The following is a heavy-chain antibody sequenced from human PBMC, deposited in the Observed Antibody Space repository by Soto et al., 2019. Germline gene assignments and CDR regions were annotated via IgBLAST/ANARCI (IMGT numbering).Heavy chain of an antibody. CDR2: IYPGDSDT. CDR1: GYSFTSYW. CDR3: ARHRRYSSSRNPQKKYGMDV. J-gene: IGHJ6*02. D-gene: IGHD6-13*01. Sequence: EVQLVQSGAEVKKPGESLKISCKGSGYSFTSYWIGWVRQMPGKGLEWMGIIYPGDSDTRYSPSFQGQVTISADKSISTAYLQWSSLKASDTAMYYCARHRRYSSSRNPQKKYGMDVWGQGTTVTVSS. V-gene: IGHV5-51*01.